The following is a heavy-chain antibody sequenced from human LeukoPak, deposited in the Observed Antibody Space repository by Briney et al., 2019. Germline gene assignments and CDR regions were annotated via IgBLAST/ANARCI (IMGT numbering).Heavy chain of an antibody. J-gene: IGHJ4*02. CDR3: ATGYSSTWYYFDY. CDR1: GDSISSYY. D-gene: IGHD6-13*01. CDR2: SYHTGST. Sequence: SETLSLTCTVSGDSISSYYWSWIRRPPGKGLEWIGYSYHTGSTNYNPSLKSPVTISVDTSKNQFSLKLSSVTAGDTAVYYCATGYSSTWYYFDYWGQGTLVTVSS. V-gene: IGHV4-59*01.